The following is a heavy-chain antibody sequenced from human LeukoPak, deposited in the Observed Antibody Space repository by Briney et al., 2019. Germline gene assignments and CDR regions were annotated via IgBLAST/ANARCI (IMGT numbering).Heavy chain of an antibody. CDR3: AAIPHYYYYYMDV. CDR1: GYTFTGYY. CDR2: INPNSGGT. J-gene: IGHJ6*03. V-gene: IGHV1-2*02. Sequence: ASVKVSCKASGYTFTGYYMHWVRQAPGQGLEWMGWINPNSGGTNYAQKFQGRVTMTRDTSISTAYMELGRLRSDDTAVYYCAAIPHYYYYYMDVWGKGTTVTVSS. D-gene: IGHD2-2*01.